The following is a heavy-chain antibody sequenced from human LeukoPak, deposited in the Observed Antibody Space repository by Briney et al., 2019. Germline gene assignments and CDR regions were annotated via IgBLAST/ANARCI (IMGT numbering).Heavy chain of an antibody. Sequence: GGSLRLSCAASGFTFSSYWMSWVRQAPGKGLEWVANIKQDGSEKYYVDSVKGRFTISRDNAKNSLYLQMNSRRAEDTAVYYCARDHPFYDIDDNHDYWGQGTLVTVSS. D-gene: IGHD3-9*01. CDR3: ARDHPFYDIDDNHDY. CDR2: IKQDGSEK. V-gene: IGHV3-7*01. CDR1: GFTFSSYW. J-gene: IGHJ4*02.